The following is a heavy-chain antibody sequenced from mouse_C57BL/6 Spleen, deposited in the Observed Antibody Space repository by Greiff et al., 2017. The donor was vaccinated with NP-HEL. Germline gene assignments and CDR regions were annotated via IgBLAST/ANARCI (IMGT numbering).Heavy chain of an antibody. D-gene: IGHD3-2*02. CDR3: ARMLRLPYYYAMDY. CDR2: INPNNGGT. J-gene: IGHJ4*01. CDR1: GYTFTDYN. Sequence: EVQLQQSGPELVKPGASVKMSCKASGYTFTDYNMHWVKQSHGKSLEWIGYINPNNGGTSYNQKFKGKATLTVNKSSSTAYMELRSLTSEDSAVYYGARMLRLPYYYAMDYWGQGTSVTVSS. V-gene: IGHV1-22*01.